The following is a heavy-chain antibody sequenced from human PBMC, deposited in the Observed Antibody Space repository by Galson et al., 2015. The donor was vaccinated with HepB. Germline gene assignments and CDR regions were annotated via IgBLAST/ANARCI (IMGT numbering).Heavy chain of an antibody. J-gene: IGHJ4*02. D-gene: IGHD3-3*01. Sequence: SLRLSCAASGFTFSNYWMAWVRQTPGKGLEWVAHIKTDGSAKYYVDSVKGRFTISRDNAKNLLYLQMNSLRAEDTAVYYCVRDSGLRDIDYWGQGTPATVSS. CDR3: VRDSGLRDIDY. CDR2: IKTDGSAK. V-gene: IGHV3-7*03. CDR1: GFTFSNYW.